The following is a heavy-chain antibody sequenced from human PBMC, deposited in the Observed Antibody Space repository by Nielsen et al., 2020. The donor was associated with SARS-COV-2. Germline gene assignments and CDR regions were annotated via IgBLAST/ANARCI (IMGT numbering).Heavy chain of an antibody. J-gene: IGHJ3*02. CDR3: AREEGGYDILTGYYGGADAFDI. V-gene: IGHV4-4*02. D-gene: IGHD3-9*01. CDR2: IYHSGST. Sequence: VRQAPGKGLEWIGEIYHSGSTNYNPSLKSRVTISVDTSKNQFSLKLSSVTAADTAVYYCAREEGGYDILTGYYGGADAFDIWGQGTMVTVSS.